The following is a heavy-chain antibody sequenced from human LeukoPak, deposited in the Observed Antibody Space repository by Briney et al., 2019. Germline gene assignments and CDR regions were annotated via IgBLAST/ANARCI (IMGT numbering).Heavy chain of an antibody. CDR3: ARHSGSGWQALGY. CDR2: TSYNGNT. D-gene: IGHD6-19*01. Sequence: ASVKVSCKASGYTFSNYGISWVRQAPGLGLEWMGWTSYNGNTNYAQKFQDRVTMTTGTSTTTAYMELRSLESDDTAAHYCARHSGSGWQALGYWGQGTLVTVSS. V-gene: IGHV1-18*04. CDR1: GYTFSNYG. J-gene: IGHJ4*02.